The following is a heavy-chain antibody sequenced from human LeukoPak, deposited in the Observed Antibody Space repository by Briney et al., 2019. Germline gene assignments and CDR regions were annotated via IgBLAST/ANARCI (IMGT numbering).Heavy chain of an antibody. Sequence: GGSLRLSCAASGFTFSSYAMSWVRQAPGKGLEWVSAISGSGGSTYYADSVKGRFTISRDNSKNTLYLQMNSLRAEDTAVYYCAKKQDPSPYSAMDVWGQGTTVTVSS. CDR3: AKKQDPSPYSAMDV. CDR1: GFTFSSYA. D-gene: IGHD6-13*01. J-gene: IGHJ6*02. CDR2: ISGSGGST. V-gene: IGHV3-23*01.